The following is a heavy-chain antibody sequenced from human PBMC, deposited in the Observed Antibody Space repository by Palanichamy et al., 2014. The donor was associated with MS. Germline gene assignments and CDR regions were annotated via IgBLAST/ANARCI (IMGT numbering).Heavy chain of an antibody. CDR1: GGTFSSYA. V-gene: IGHV1-69*06. J-gene: IGHJ5*02. D-gene: IGHD2-8*02. CDR2: IIPIFGTA. Sequence: QVQLVQSGAEVKKPGSSVKVSCKASGGTFSSYAISWVRQAPGQGLEWMGGIIPIFGTANYAQKFQGRVTITADKSTSTAYMELSSLRSEDTAVYYCARVPPYCTGGVCSLGSFDPWGQGTLVTVSS. CDR3: ARVPPYCTGGVCSLGSFDP.